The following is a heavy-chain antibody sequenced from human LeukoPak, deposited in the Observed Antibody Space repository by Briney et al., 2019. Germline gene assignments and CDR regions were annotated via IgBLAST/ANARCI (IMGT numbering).Heavy chain of an antibody. CDR3: AKSYSPVNFDY. Sequence: PGGSLRLSCAASGFTVSSNYMSWVRQAPGKGLEWVSVIYSGGSTCYADSVKGRFTISRDNSKNTLYLQMNSLRAEDTAVYYCAKSYSPVNFDYWGQGTLVTVSS. V-gene: IGHV3-53*01. J-gene: IGHJ4*02. CDR1: GFTVSSNY. D-gene: IGHD3-10*01. CDR2: IYSGGST.